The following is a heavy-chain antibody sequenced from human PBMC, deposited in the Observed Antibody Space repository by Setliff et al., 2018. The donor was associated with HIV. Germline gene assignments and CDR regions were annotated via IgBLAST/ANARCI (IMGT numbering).Heavy chain of an antibody. J-gene: IGHJ3*02. CDR2: IYYSGKT. V-gene: IGHV4-31*03. Sequence: KASETLSLTCTVSRGSINSGGSYWSWIRQHPGKGLEWIGYIYYSGKTYYNPSLKSRVTLSVDTSKNQFSLRLSSVTAADTAVYYCARAPSRPYYDLLTGSPGAIPHLLFDIWGQGTMVTVSS. D-gene: IGHD3-9*01. CDR1: RGSINSGGSY. CDR3: ARAPSRPYYDLLTGSPGAIPHLLFDI.